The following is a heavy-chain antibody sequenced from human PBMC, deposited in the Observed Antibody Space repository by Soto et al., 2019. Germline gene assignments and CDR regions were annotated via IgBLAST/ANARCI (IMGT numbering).Heavy chain of an antibody. V-gene: IGHV3-9*01. CDR1: GFTFVDYA. Sequence: EVQLVESGGGLVQPGRPLRLSCAASGFTFVDYAMHCVRQAPGKGLEGVSGICWNSGSIGYADSVKGRFTISRDNVKNSLYLQMNSLRAEDTALYYCARSTCYSRSWYYFDYWGQGTLVTVSS. D-gene: IGHD6-13*01. J-gene: IGHJ4*02. CDR2: ICWNSGSI. CDR3: ARSTCYSRSWYYFDY.